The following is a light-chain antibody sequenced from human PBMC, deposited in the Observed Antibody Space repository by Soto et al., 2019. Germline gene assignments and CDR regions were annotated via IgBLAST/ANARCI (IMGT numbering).Light chain of an antibody. V-gene: IGLV2-14*01. CDR2: EVS. CDR3: SSYTSISPLGGV. Sequence: QSALTQPASVSGSPGQSITISCTGTSSDVGGYKYVSWYQQYPGKAPKLMIYEVSNRPSGVSNRFSGSKSGNTASLTISGLQAEDEADYYCSSYTSISPLGGVFGGGTKLTVL. CDR1: SSDVGGYKY. J-gene: IGLJ2*01.